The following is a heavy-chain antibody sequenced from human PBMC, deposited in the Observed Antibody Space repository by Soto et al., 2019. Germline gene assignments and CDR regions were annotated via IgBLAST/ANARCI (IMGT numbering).Heavy chain of an antibody. CDR2: IIPIFGTP. V-gene: IGHV1-69*01. D-gene: IGHD3-10*01. CDR1: GGTFSSYA. Sequence: QVQLVQSGAEVKKPGSSVKVSCKASGGTFSSYAMSWVRQAPGQGLEWIGGIIPIFGTPNYAQKFQGRVTITADESTTTAYMELSSMRSEVTAVYYCSRKLALNRYYYCSGDPYGMDVWGQGTTVTVSS. J-gene: IGHJ6*02. CDR3: SRKLALNRYYYCSGDPYGMDV.